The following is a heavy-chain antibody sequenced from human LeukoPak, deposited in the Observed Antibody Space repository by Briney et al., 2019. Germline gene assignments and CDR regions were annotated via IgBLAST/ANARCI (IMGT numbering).Heavy chain of an antibody. J-gene: IGHJ4*02. V-gene: IGHV3-7*01. CDR1: GFTLSSYW. CDR2: IKHEGSEK. Sequence: GGSLRLSCAASGFTLSSYWMSWVRQAPGKGLERVANIKHEGSEKYYVDSVKGRCTISRDNAKHSLYLQMNSLRTEHTAVYYSARGGLTTVVTPDDYWGQGTLVTVS. D-gene: IGHD4-23*01. CDR3: ARGGLTTVVTPDDY.